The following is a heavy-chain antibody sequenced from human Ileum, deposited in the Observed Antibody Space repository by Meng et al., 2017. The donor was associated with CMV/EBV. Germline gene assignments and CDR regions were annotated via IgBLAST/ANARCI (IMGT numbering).Heavy chain of an antibody. J-gene: IGHJ4*02. D-gene: IGHD6-19*01. CDR1: GFTFSIYG. Sequence: LQLVELGGGVVQPGRSLSVSCAASGFTFSIYGMHWVRQAPGKGLEWVAFIRYDGTVQNYADSVKGRFTISRDNSWNMLSLEMNSLRPEDTAVYYCAKVGFGWYSIDYWGQGTLVTVSS. CDR2: IRYDGTVQ. CDR3: AKVGFGWYSIDY. V-gene: IGHV3-30*02.